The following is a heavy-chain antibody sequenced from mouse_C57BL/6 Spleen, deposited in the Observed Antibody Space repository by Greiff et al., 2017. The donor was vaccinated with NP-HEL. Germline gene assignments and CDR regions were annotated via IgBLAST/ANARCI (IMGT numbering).Heavy chain of an antibody. J-gene: IGHJ3*01. CDR1: GYAFSSSW. V-gene: IGHV1-82*01. CDR3: ASLSYYGVGEFAY. Sequence: QVQLKQSGPELVKPGASVKISCKASGYAFSSSWMNWVKQRPGQGLEWIGRIYPGDGDTNYNGKFKGKATLTADKSSSTAYMQLSSLTSEDSAVDFCASLSYYGVGEFAYWGQGTLVTVSA. D-gene: IGHD1-1*01. CDR2: IYPGDGDT.